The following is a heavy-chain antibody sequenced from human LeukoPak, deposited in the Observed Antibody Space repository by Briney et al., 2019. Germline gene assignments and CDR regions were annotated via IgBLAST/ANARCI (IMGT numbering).Heavy chain of an antibody. CDR2: MNPNSGNT. V-gene: IGHV1-8*01. CDR1: GYTFTSYD. Sequence: ASVKVSCKASGYTFTSYDINWVRQATGQGLEWMGWMNPNSGNTGYAQKFQGRVTMTRNTSISTAYMELSSLRAEDTAVYYCARDPQDVVIAAAGPTYYFDYWGQGTLVTVSS. CDR3: ARDPQDVVIAAAGPTYYFDY. D-gene: IGHD6-13*01. J-gene: IGHJ4*02.